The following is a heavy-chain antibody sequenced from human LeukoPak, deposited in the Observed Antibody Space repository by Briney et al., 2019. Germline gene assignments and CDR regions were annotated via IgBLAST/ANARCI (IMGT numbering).Heavy chain of an antibody. CDR3: AKAELGVDTFFDY. CDR2: IKEDGSES. V-gene: IGHV3-7*03. D-gene: IGHD3-3*01. CDR1: GFNFGEFW. Sequence: GGSLRLSCAASGFNFGEFWMAWVRQTPGMGLEWVADIKEDGSESFYVDSVKGRFTISRDNSKNSLDLQMNRLRGDDTAFYYCAKAELGVDTFFDYWGQGTLVTVSS. J-gene: IGHJ4*02.